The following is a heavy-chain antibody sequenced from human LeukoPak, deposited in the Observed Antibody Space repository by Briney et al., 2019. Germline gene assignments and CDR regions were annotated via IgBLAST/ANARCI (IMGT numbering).Heavy chain of an antibody. J-gene: IGHJ5*02. D-gene: IGHD3-10*01. V-gene: IGHV3-30*02. Sequence: PGGSLRLSCAASGFTFSSYGMQWVRQAPGKGLEWVAFIRYDGSNKYYADSVKGRFTISRDNSKNTLYLQMNSLRAEDTAVYYCAAMVRGVIRNWFDPWGQGTLVTVSS. CDR3: AAMVRGVIRNWFDP. CDR1: GFTFSSYG. CDR2: IRYDGSNK.